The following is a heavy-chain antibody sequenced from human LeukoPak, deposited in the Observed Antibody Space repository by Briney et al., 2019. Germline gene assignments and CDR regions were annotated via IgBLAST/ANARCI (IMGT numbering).Heavy chain of an antibody. Sequence: GRFLRLSCAASGFTFSSYGMHWVRQAPGKGLEWVAVISYDGSNKYYADSVKGRFTISRDNSKNTLYLQMNSLRAEDTAVYYCAKDLAYCGGDCYPLYGMDVWGQGTTVTVSS. CDR1: GFTFSSYG. V-gene: IGHV3-30*18. CDR3: AKDLAYCGGDCYPLYGMDV. D-gene: IGHD2-21*02. CDR2: ISYDGSNK. J-gene: IGHJ6*02.